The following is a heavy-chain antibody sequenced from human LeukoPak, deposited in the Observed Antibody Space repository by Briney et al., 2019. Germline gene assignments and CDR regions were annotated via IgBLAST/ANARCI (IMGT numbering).Heavy chain of an antibody. CDR2: MNPNSGNT. D-gene: IGHD2-8*01. CDR3: ARGYCTNGVCYYYFDY. Sequence: GASVKVSCKASGYTFTSYDINWVRQATGQGLEWMGWMNPNSGNTGYAQKFQGRVTITRNTSISTAYMELSSLRSEDTAVYYCARGYCTNGVCYYYFDYWGQGTLVTVSS. CDR1: GYTFTSYD. V-gene: IGHV1-8*03. J-gene: IGHJ4*02.